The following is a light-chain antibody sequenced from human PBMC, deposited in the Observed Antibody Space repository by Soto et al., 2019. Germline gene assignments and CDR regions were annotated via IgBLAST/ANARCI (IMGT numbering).Light chain of an antibody. V-gene: IGLV2-14*01. J-gene: IGLJ2*01. CDR2: DVS. CDR1: SSDVGGYNY. Sequence: QSALTQPASVSGSPGQSITISCTGTSSDVGGYNYVSWYQQHPGKAPKLMIYDVSNRPSGVSNRFSGSKSGNAASLTISGLQAEDEAYYDCSSYTRSSTVVFGGGTKLTVL. CDR3: SSYTRSSTVV.